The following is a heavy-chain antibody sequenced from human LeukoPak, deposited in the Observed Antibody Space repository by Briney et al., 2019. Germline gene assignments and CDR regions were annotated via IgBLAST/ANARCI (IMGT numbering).Heavy chain of an antibody. Sequence: GGSLRLSRAASGFTFSSYSVNWVRQAPGKGLEWVSSISSSSSYIYYADSVKGRFTISRDNAKNSLYLQMNSLRAEDTAVYHCASGKDFWSGREAFDIWGQGTMVTVSS. CDR3: ASGKDFWSGREAFDI. CDR2: ISSSSSYI. CDR1: GFTFSSYS. J-gene: IGHJ3*02. D-gene: IGHD3-3*01. V-gene: IGHV3-21*01.